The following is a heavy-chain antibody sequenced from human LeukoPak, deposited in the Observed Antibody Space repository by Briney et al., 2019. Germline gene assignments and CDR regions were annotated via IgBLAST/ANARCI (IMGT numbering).Heavy chain of an antibody. Sequence: PGGSLRLSCAASGFTVSSNYMSWVRQAPGKGLEWVSAISGSGGSTYYADSVKGRFTISRDNSKNTLYLQMNSLRAEDTAVYYCAKDTYSSSWYSDYWGQGTLVTVSS. CDR3: AKDTYSSSWYSDY. CDR1: GFTVSSNY. V-gene: IGHV3-23*01. D-gene: IGHD6-13*01. CDR2: ISGSGGST. J-gene: IGHJ4*02.